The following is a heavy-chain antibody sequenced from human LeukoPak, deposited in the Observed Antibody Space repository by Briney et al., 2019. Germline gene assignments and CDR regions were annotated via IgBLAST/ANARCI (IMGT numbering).Heavy chain of an antibody. D-gene: IGHD5-12*01. CDR2: ISSSGSTI. CDR3: ARGGYSGYDKNFDY. J-gene: IGHJ4*02. V-gene: IGHV3-48*03. Sequence: GGSLRLSCAASGFTFSSYEMNWVRQGPGKGLXXXXXISSSGSTIYYADSVKGRFTISRDNAKNSLYLQMNSLRAEDTAVYYCARGGYSGYDKNFDYWGQGTLVTVSS. CDR1: GFTFSSYE.